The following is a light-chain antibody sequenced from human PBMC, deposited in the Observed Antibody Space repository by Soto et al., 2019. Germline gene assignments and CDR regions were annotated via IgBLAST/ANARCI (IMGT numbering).Light chain of an antibody. J-gene: IGLJ1*01. V-gene: IGLV1-40*01. Sequence: QSALTQPPSVSGAPGQRITISCTGSRSNIGSNYDVHWYRQLPGAPPTLLIYGNDNRPSGVPDRFSASKSGTSASLAINGLQTEDEGDYYCQSYDTTLTGVFGTGTKLTVL. CDR1: RSNIGSNYD. CDR2: GND. CDR3: QSYDTTLTGV.